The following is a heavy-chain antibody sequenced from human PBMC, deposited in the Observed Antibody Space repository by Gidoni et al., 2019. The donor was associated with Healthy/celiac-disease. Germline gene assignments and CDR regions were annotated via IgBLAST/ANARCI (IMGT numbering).Heavy chain of an antibody. CDR1: GFTFNTYW. CDR3: ARGQQLIRLDV. CDR2: INSDGSST. D-gene: IGHD6-13*01. Sequence: EVQLVESGGGLVQPGGSLRLSCAASGFTFNTYWMHWVRQAPGKGLVWVSRINSDGSSTGYADSVKGRFTISRDNAKNTRYLQMNSLRAEDTAVYYCARGQQLIRLDVWGQGTTVTVSS. V-gene: IGHV3-74*01. J-gene: IGHJ6*02.